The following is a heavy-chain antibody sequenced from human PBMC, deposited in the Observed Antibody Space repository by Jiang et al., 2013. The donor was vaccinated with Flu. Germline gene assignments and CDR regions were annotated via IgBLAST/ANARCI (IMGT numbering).Heavy chain of an antibody. V-gene: IGHV1-69*01. Sequence: SGAEVKKPGSSVKVSCKASGGTFSSYAISWVRQAPGQGLEWMGGIIPIFGTANYAQKFQGRVTITADESTSTAYMELSSLRSEDTAVYYCARDRGIGEDYYDSSGYYRYYFDYWGQGTLVTVSS. CDR1: GGTFSSYA. D-gene: IGHD3-22*01. CDR3: ARDRGIGEDYYDSSGYYRYYFDY. J-gene: IGHJ4*02. CDR2: IIPIFGTA.